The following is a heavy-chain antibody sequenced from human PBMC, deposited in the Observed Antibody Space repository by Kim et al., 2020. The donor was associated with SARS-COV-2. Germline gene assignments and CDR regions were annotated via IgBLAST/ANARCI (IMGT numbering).Heavy chain of an antibody. CDR2: INPSGGST. J-gene: IGHJ4*02. CDR3: ATGGGYSVPFDY. D-gene: IGHD5-12*01. Sequence: ASVKVSCKASGYTFTSYYMHWVRQAPGQVLEWMGIINPSGGSTSYEQKFHGRVTMTRDTSTSTVYMELSSLRSEDTAVYYCATGGGYSVPFDYWGQGTLVTVSS. V-gene: IGHV1-46*01. CDR1: GYTFTSYY.